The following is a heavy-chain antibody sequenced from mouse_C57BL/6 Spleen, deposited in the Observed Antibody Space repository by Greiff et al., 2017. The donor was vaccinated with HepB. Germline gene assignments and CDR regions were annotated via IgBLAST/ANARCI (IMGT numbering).Heavy chain of an antibody. J-gene: IGHJ4*01. CDR3: ASFSYGSSYGYAMDY. CDR2: INPYNGDT. CDR1: GYSFTGYF. Sequence: LVESGPELVKPGDSVKISCKASGYSFTGYFMNWVLQSHGKSLEWIGRINPYNGDTFYNQKFKGKATLTVDKSSSTAHMELRSLTSEDSAVYYCASFSYGSSYGYAMDYWGQGTSVTVSS. D-gene: IGHD1-1*01. V-gene: IGHV1-20*01.